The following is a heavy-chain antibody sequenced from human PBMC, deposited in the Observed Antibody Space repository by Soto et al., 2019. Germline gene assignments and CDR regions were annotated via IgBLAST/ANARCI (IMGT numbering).Heavy chain of an antibody. D-gene: IGHD2-15*01. CDR1: GYLFTTYD. V-gene: IGHV1-18*01. J-gene: IGHJ4*02. CDR3: TRTPRGAGTFDY. CDR2: ISAYSGDK. Sequence: QVQLVQSGAEVKKPGASVKVSCEASGYLFTTYDISWVRQAPGQGLEWLGWISAYSGDKKYAQRLQGRVTMTTDTCTSTAYMELRSMRSDDTAVYYCTRTPRGAGTFDYWGQGTLVTVSS.